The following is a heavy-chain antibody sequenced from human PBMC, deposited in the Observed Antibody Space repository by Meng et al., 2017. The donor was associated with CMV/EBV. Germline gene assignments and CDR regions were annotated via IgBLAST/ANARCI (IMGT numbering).Heavy chain of an antibody. J-gene: IGHJ5*02. D-gene: IGHD2-2*01. Sequence: SSSYYWGWSRQPPGKGLEWIGSIYYSGSTYYNPSLKSRVTISVDTSKNQFSLKLSSVTAADTAVYYCARDLGGYCSSTSCRPNWFDPWGQGTLVTVSS. V-gene: IGHV4-39*07. CDR3: ARDLGGYCSSTSCRPNWFDP. CDR1: SSSYY. CDR2: IYYSGST.